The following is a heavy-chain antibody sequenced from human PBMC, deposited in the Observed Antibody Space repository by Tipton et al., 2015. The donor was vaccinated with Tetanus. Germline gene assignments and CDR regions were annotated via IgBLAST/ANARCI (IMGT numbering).Heavy chain of an antibody. CDR3: AKGYSKQDGYYCGMDV. CDR2: ISYDGSNK. Sequence: SLRLSCAASGFTFSSYGMHWVRQAPGKGLEWVAVISYDGSNKYYADSVKGRFTISRDNSKNTLYLQMNSLRAEDTAVYYCAKGYSKQDGYYCGMDVWGQGTTVTVSS. CDR1: GFTFSSYG. D-gene: IGHD4-11*01. V-gene: IGHV3-30*18. J-gene: IGHJ6*02.